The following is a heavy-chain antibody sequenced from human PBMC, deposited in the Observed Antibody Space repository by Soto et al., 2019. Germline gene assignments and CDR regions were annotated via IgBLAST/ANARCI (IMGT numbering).Heavy chain of an antibody. J-gene: IGHJ5*02. CDR2: IHYSGST. Sequence: SETLSLTCTVSGGSISGYYWSWIRQPPGKGPEWIGNIHYSGSTNYNPSLKSRVTISVDTSKNQFSLRLSSVTAAETAVYYCARHSYYSNPLRFDPWGQGTLVTVS. D-gene: IGHD4-4*01. CDR3: ARHSYYSNPLRFDP. V-gene: IGHV4-59*08. CDR1: GGSISGYY.